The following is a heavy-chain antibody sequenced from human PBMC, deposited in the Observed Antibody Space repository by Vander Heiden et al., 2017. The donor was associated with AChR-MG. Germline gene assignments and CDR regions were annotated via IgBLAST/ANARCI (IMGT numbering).Heavy chain of an antibody. J-gene: IGHJ4*02. Sequence: EVQLVESGGGLVQPGGSLRLPCAASGFTFSSYSMNWVRQVPGKGLEWVSYISSSSSTIYYADSVKGRFTISRDNAKNSLYLQMKSLRDEDTAVYYFARERGGLRYFDYWGQGTLVTVSS. CDR2: ISSSSSTI. CDR1: GFTFSSYS. V-gene: IGHV3-48*02. CDR3: ARERGGLRYFDY. D-gene: IGHD5-12*01.